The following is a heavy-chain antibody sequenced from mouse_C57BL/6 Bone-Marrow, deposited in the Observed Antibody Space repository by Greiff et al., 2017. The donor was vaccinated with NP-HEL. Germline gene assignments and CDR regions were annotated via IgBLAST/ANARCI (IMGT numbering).Heavy chain of an antibody. CDR3: SRERKGSHWYFDV. Sequence: QVQLKQSDAELVKPGASVKISCKVSGYTFTDHSIHWMKQRPEQGLEWIGYIYPRGGSTKYNEKFKGKATLTADKSSSTAYMQLNSLTSEDSAVYFCSRERKGSHWYFDVWGTGTTVTVSS. V-gene: IGHV1-78*01. J-gene: IGHJ1*03. CDR2: IYPRGGST. CDR1: GYTFTDHS.